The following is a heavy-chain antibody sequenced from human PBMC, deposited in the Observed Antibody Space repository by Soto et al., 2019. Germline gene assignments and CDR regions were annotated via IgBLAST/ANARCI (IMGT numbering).Heavy chain of an antibody. V-gene: IGHV4-28*01. J-gene: IGHJ4*02. CDR3: ARSPLEPREFDY. D-gene: IGHD1-1*01. CDR2: VDHSGST. Sequence: QVQLQESGPGLVKPSDTLSLTCDVSGYSIRSSSWWGWIRQPPGKGLEWIGCVDHSGSTYYSPSLKSRVIMSVDTSKNQFSLHLRSVTAVDTAMYYCARSPLEPREFDYWGQGALVTVSS. CDR1: GYSIRSSSW.